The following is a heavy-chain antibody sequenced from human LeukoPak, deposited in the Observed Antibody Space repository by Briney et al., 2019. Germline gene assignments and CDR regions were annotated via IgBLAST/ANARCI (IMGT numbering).Heavy chain of an antibody. D-gene: IGHD3-10*01. J-gene: IGHJ4*02. Sequence: SETLSLTCTVSGGSISSYYWSWIRQPAGKGLEWIGRIYTSGSTNYNPSLKSRVTMSVDTSKNQFSLKLSSVTAADTAVYYCARDYYGSGSYQIDFWGQGTLVTVSS. CDR3: ARDYYGSGSYQIDF. V-gene: IGHV4-4*07. CDR1: GGSISSYY. CDR2: IYTSGST.